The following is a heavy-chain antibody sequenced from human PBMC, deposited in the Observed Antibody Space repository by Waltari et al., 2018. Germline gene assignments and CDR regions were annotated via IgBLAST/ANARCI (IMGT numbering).Heavy chain of an antibody. Sequence: QVQLVQSGAEVKKPGASVKVSCKASGYTFTSYDINWVRQATGQGLEWMGWMKPNSGNKGDKKKFQGRVNSSRNTTISTAYMEPSSLRSEETAVDYCARGEATYGSGSYRLDYWGQGTLVTVSS. CDR3: ARGEATYGSGSYRLDY. D-gene: IGHD3-10*01. CDR2: MKPNSGNK. J-gene: IGHJ4*02. V-gene: IGHV1-8*03. CDR1: GYTFTSYD.